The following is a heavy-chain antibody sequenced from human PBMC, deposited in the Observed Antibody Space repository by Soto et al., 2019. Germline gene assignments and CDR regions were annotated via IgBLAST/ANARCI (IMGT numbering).Heavy chain of an antibody. CDR2: IDGPTTNT. J-gene: IGHJ4*01. CDR1: GFTFAHYA. CDR3: VTWLSAHFDF. D-gene: IGHD6-19*01. V-gene: IGHV3-23*05. Sequence: RLSCTASGFTFAHYAMHWVRQPPGKGLEWVSTIDGPTTNTHYPDSVEGRFIISRDNSRNTVYLYMTNLRAEDSAMYYCVTWLSAHFDFWGRGTVVTVSS.